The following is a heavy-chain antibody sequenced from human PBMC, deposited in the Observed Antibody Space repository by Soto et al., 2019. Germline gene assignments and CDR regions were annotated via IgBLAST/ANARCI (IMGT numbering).Heavy chain of an antibody. Sequence: ASVKVSCKASGYTFTSYDINWVRQATGQGLEWMGWMNPNSGNTGYAQKFQGRVTMTRDTLMSTAYMELSGLTSEDTAVYYCASEPAAYAYWGLGTLVTVSS. CDR3: ASEPAAYAY. V-gene: IGHV1-8*01. J-gene: IGHJ1*01. D-gene: IGHD6-25*01. CDR1: GYTFTSYD. CDR2: MNPNSGNT.